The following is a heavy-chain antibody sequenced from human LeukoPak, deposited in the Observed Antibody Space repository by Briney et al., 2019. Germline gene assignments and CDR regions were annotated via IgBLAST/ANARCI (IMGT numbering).Heavy chain of an antibody. D-gene: IGHD3-3*01. CDR2: ISSSGSTI. V-gene: IGHV3-11*04. CDR3: ARDPTALRFLEWSPFY. CDR1: GFTFSDYY. J-gene: IGHJ4*02. Sequence: PGGSLRLSCAASGFTFSDYYMSWIRQAPGKGLEWVSYISSSGSTIYYADSVKGRFTISRDNAKNSLYLQMNSLRAEDTAVYYCARDPTALRFLEWSPFYWGQGTLVTVSS.